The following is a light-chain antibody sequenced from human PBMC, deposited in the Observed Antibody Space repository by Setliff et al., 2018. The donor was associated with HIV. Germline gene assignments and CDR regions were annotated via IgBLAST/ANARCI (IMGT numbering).Light chain of an antibody. J-gene: IGLJ1*01. Sequence: QSVLAQPASVSGSPGQSITISCTGTTSDVGGHEYVSWYQQHPGKAPKLIIYEVSNRPSGVSNRFSGSKSGNTASLTISGLQAEDEADYYCSSYTSIYTYVFGTGTKVTVL. CDR3: SSYTSIYTYV. V-gene: IGLV2-14*01. CDR2: EVS. CDR1: TSDVGGHEY.